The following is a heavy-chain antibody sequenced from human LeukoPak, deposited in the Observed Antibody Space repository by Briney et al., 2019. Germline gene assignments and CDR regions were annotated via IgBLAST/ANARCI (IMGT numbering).Heavy chain of an antibody. Sequence: GASVKVSCKASGYTCTSYDINWVRQATGQGLEWMGWMNPNSGNTGYAQKFQGRVTMTRNTSISTAYMELSSLRSEDTAVYYCARDHYDFWSGYWGDWGQGTLVTVSS. D-gene: IGHD3-3*01. CDR3: ARDHYDFWSGYWGD. J-gene: IGHJ4*02. CDR1: GYTCTSYD. V-gene: IGHV1-8*01. CDR2: MNPNSGNT.